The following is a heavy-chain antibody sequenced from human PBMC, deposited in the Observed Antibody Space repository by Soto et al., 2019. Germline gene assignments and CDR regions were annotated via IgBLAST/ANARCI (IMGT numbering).Heavy chain of an antibody. CDR3: AKDVACGSYRGY. V-gene: IGHV3-23*01. CDR2: ISGSGGST. D-gene: IGHD2-15*01. J-gene: IGHJ4*03. CDR1: GFTFSSYA. Sequence: GGSLRLSCAASGFTFSSYAMSWVRQAPGKGLEWVSAISGSGGSTYYADSGKGPFTISRDNSKNALYLQRNSLRAKDMYVYYCAKDVACGSYRGYWGQGTMVTVSS.